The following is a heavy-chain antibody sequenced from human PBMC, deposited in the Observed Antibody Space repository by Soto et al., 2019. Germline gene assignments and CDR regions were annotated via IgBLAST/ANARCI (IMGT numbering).Heavy chain of an antibody. D-gene: IGHD6-6*01. CDR2: ISYDGGNK. CDR1: EFTFSSYG. J-gene: IGHJ6*02. Sequence: QVQLVESGGGVVQPARSLILSCAASEFTFSSYGMHWVRQAPGKGLEWVAVISYDGGNKHYADSVKGRFTISRDNSKNTLYLQMSSLRPEDTAVYYWAKAGSSSRACYYYAMDVWGQGTTVTVSS. CDR3: AKAGSSSRACYYYAMDV. V-gene: IGHV3-30*18.